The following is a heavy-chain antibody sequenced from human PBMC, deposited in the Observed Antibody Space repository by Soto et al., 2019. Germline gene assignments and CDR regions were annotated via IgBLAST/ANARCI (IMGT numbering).Heavy chain of an antibody. V-gene: IGHV4-30-4*01. J-gene: IGHJ4*02. CDR2: IYYSGST. CDR3: ARGGPIVVVPAAMVGSHDY. Sequence: SSETLSLTCTVSGGSISSGDYYWSWIRQPPGKGLEWIGYIYYSGSTYYNPSLKSRVTISVDTSKNQFSLKLSSVTAADTAVYYCARGGPIVVVPAAMVGSHDYWGQGTLVTVSS. CDR1: GGSISSGDYY. D-gene: IGHD2-2*01.